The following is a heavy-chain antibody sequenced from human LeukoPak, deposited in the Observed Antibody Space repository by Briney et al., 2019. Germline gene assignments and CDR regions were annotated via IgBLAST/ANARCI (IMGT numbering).Heavy chain of an antibody. J-gene: IGHJ2*01. V-gene: IGHV3-9*01. CDR3: AKGHLDWYFDL. Sequence: GRSLRLSCTASGFTFDDYAMHWVRQAPGKGLEWVSGISWNSDSISYADSVKGRFTISRDNAKNSLNLQMNSLRTEDTALYYCAKGHLDWYFDLWGRGTLVTVSS. CDR1: GFTFDDYA. CDR2: ISWNSDSI.